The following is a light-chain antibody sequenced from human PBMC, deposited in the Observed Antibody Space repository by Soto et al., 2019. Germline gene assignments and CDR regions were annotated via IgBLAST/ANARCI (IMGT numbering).Light chain of an antibody. CDR2: SNN. CDR3: AAWADSLNGYV. Sequence: QSVLTQPPSASGTPGQRVTISCSGSTSNIGSNTVNWFQQLPGTAPKLLIHSNNQRPSGVPGRFSGSKSGTSASLAISGLQSEDEADYFCAAWADSLNGYVFGTGTKSPS. CDR1: TSNIGSNT. V-gene: IGLV1-44*01. J-gene: IGLJ1*01.